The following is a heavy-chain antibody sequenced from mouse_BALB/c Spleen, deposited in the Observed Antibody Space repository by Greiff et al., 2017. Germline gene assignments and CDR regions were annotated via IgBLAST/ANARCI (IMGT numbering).Heavy chain of an antibody. V-gene: IGHV1-7*01. CDR2: INPSTGYT. J-gene: IGHJ4*01. Sequence: VQLQESGAELAKPGASVKMSCKASGYTFTSYWMHWVKQRPGQGLEWIGYINPSTGYTEYNQKFKDKATLTADKSSSTAYMQLSSLTSKDSAVYYWARAYYMDYWGQGTSVTVSS. D-gene: IGHD2-10*01. CDR3: ARAYYMDY. CDR1: GYTFTSYW.